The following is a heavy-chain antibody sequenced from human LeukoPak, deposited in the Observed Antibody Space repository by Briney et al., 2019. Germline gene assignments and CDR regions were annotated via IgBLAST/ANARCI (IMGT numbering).Heavy chain of an antibody. CDR2: IYYSGNT. CDR3: ARAFGTYQYYFDY. CDR1: GGSISSGDYY. Sequence: ETPSLTCTVSGGSISSGDYYWSWIRQPPGTGLEWIGSIYYSGNTYYNPSLKSRVTISVDTSKNLFSLKLTSLTAADTAVYYCARAFGTYQYYFDYWGQGILVTVSS. D-gene: IGHD1-26*01. V-gene: IGHV4-39*07. J-gene: IGHJ4*02.